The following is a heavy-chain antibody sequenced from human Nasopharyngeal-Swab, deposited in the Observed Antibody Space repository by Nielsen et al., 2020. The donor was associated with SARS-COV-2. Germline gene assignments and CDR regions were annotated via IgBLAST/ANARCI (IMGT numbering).Heavy chain of an antibody. J-gene: IGHJ4*02. CDR1: GFTFSSYA. V-gene: IGHV3-23*01. CDR3: AKAYLVAAAGTMGY. D-gene: IGHD6-13*01. CDR2: ISGSGGST. Sequence: GESLKISFAASGFTFSSYAMSWVRQAPGKGLEWISAISGSGGSTYYADSVKGRFTISRDNSKNTLYLQMNSLRAEDTAVYYCAKAYLVAAAGTMGYWGQGTLVTVSS.